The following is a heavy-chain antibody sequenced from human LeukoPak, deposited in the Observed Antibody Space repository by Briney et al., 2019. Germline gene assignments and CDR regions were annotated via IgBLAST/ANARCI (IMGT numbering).Heavy chain of an antibody. CDR1: GYTFTNYY. CDR3: ARVAFRQTVTNQLDY. CDR2: INPSGGST. V-gene: IGHV1-46*01. J-gene: IGHJ4*02. Sequence: ASVNVSCKASGYTFTNYYIHWVRQAPGQGLEWMGLINPSGGSTSYAQKFQGRVTMTRDTSTSTVYMELSSLKSEDTAVYYCARVAFRQTVTNQLDYWGQGTLVTVSS. D-gene: IGHD1-14*01.